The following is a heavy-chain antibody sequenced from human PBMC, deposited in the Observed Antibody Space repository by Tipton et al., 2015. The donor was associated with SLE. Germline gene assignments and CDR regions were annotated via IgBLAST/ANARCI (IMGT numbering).Heavy chain of an antibody. CDR2: IRYDGSNK. J-gene: IGHJ6*02. D-gene: IGHD3-3*01. CDR1: GFTFSSYG. V-gene: IGHV3-30*02. Sequence: SGFTFSSYGMHWVRQAPGKGLEWVAFIRYDGSNKYYADSVKDRFTISRDNSKNTLYLQMNSLRAEDTAVYYCARDGVAVQDYYYGMDVWGQGTTVTVSS. CDR3: ARDGVAVQDYYYGMDV.